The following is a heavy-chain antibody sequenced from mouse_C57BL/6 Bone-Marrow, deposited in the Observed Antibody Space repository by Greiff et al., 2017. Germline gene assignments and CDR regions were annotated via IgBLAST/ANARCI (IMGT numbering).Heavy chain of an antibody. D-gene: IGHD2-1*01. CDR1: GYSFTGYY. Sequence: VQLQQSGPELVKPGASVKISCKASGYSFTGYYMNWVKQSPEKSLEWIGEINPSTGGTTYNQKFKAKATLTVDKSSSTAYMQLKSLTSEDSAVYYCAKGIYYGNPYWYFDVWGTGTTVTVSS. V-gene: IGHV1-42*01. CDR2: INPSTGGT. J-gene: IGHJ1*03. CDR3: AKGIYYGNPYWYFDV.